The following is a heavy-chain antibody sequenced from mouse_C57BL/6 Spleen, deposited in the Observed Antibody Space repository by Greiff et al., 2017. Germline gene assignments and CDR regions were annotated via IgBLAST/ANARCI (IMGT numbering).Heavy chain of an antibody. CDR3: ARRAYSNYGGHYAMDY. Sequence: QVQLQQPGAELVMPGASVKLSCKASGYTFTSYWMHWVKQRPGQGLEWIGELDPSDSYTNYNQKFKGKSTLTVDKSSSTAYMQLSSLTSEDSAVYYCARRAYSNYGGHYAMDYWGQGTSVTVSS. D-gene: IGHD2-5*01. J-gene: IGHJ4*01. CDR2: LDPSDSYT. V-gene: IGHV1-69*01. CDR1: GYTFTSYW.